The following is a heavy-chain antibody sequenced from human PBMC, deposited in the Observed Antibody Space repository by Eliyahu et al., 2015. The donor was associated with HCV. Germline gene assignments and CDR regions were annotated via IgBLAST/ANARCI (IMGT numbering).Heavy chain of an antibody. J-gene: IGHJ4*02. CDR1: GFTVSAYY. CDR3: AQSDYSSTVLGD. D-gene: IGHD3-3*01. Sequence: EVQLVQSGGGLVQPGGSLRLSCAASGFTVSAYYMTWVRQAPGKGLEWVSSFYTGGITYYADSVRGRFTISGDNPKNTLYLQMDSLRGEDTALYYCAQSDYSSTVLGDWGQGTLVTVSS. CDR2: FYTGGIT. V-gene: IGHV3-66*01.